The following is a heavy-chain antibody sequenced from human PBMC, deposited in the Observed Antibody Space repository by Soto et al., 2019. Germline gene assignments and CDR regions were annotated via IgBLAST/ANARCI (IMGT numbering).Heavy chain of an antibody. V-gene: IGHV4-59*01. Sequence: SETLSLTCTVSGGSISSCDWSWIRQPPGTGQEWIGYIYYSGSTNYNPSLKSRVTISVDTSKNQFSLKLSSVPAADLAVYYCATGRCSGTSCYWTWHFCYWGKGTLVAVGS. CDR3: ATGRCSGTSCYWTWHFCY. D-gene: IGHD2-15*01. CDR2: IYYSGST. J-gene: IGHJ4*02. CDR1: GGSISSCD.